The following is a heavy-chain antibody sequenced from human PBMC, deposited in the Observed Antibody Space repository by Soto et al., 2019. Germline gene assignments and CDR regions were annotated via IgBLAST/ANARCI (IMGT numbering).Heavy chain of an antibody. J-gene: IGHJ5*02. Sequence: SETLSLTCAVSGGSISSYYWNWIRQPPGKGLEWIGCIYYSGYTNYNPSLKSRVTISVDTSRNQFSLKLSSVTAADTSVYYCARDPGPYCSGAGCYVDPWGQGTLVTVSS. CDR1: GGSISSYY. CDR2: IYYSGYT. D-gene: IGHD2-15*01. V-gene: IGHV4-59*01. CDR3: ARDPGPYCSGAGCYVDP.